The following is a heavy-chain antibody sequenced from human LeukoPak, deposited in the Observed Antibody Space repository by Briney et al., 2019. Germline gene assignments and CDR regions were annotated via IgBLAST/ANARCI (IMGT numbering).Heavy chain of an antibody. Sequence: GGSLRLSCAASGFTFNNYGMSWVRQAPGKGLEWVSAISGGGVTTYYADSVKGRFTISRDNSKNTVYLQMNSLRTEDTAIYYCAGDKTTGGWYEFDYWGQGTLLTVSS. CDR3: AGDKTTGGWYEFDY. V-gene: IGHV3-23*01. CDR1: GFTFNNYG. J-gene: IGHJ4*02. CDR2: ISGGGVTT. D-gene: IGHD6-19*01.